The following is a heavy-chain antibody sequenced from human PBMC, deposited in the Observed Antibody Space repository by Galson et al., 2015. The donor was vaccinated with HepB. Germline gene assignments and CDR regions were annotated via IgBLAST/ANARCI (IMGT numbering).Heavy chain of an antibody. CDR2: ISYDGSDK. Sequence: SLRLSCAASRFTFSNRAMHWVRQAPGKGLEWVALISYDGSDKYYVDSVKGRFTISRDNPKNTLYLQMNSLRPEDTAVYYCARDTAMVPASYCFDYWGQGTRVTVSS. J-gene: IGHJ4*02. D-gene: IGHD5-18*01. V-gene: IGHV3-30-3*01. CDR3: ARDTAMVPASYCFDY. CDR1: RFTFSNRA.